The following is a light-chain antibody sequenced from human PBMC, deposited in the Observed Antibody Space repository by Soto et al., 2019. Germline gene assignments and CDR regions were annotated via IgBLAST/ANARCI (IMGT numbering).Light chain of an antibody. CDR2: GAT. CDR1: QIINDN. Sequence: EVVMTQSPATLSVSPGERATLFCWASQIINDNVAWYQQKPGQAPRLLMYGATTRATDIPARFSGGQSGTEFTLTISSLQYEDSAVYYCQQYHQWPPVTFGGGTKVEIK. V-gene: IGKV3D-15*01. J-gene: IGKJ4*01. CDR3: QQYHQWPPVT.